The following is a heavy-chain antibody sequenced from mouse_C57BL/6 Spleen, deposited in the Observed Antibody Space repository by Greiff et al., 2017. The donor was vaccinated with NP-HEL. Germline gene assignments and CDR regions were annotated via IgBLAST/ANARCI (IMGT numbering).Heavy chain of an antibody. V-gene: IGHV1-22*01. D-gene: IGHD4-1*01. CDR1: GYTFTDYN. CDR2: INPNNGGT. Sequence: VQLKESGPELVKPGASVKMSCKASGYTFTDYNMHWVKQSHGKSLEWIGYINPNNGGTSYNQKFKGKATLTVNKSSSTAYMELRSLTSEDSAVYYCARNWDDDWFAYWGQGTLVTVSA. CDR3: ARNWDDDWFAY. J-gene: IGHJ3*01.